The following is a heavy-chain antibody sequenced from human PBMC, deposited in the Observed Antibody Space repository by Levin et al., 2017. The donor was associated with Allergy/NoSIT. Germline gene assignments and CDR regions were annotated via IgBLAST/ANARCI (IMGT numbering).Heavy chain of an antibody. CDR3: ARDHVFYDILTGYLSSGCDY. CDR2: IWYDGSNK. Sequence: GESLKISCAASGFTFSSYGMHWVRQAPGKGLEWVAVIWYDGSNKYYADSVKGRFTISRDNSKNTLYLQMNSLRAEDTAVYYCARDHVFYDILTGYLSSGCDYWGQGTLVTVSS. CDR1: GFTFSSYG. J-gene: IGHJ4*02. D-gene: IGHD3-9*01. V-gene: IGHV3-33*01.